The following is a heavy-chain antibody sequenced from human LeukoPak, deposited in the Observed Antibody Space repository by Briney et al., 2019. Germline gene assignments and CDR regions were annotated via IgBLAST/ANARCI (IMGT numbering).Heavy chain of an antibody. Sequence: GGSLRLSCAASGFTFSSYWMHWVRQAPGKGLVWVSRINSDGSGTSYADSVKGRFTISRDNAKNTLYLQMNSLRAEDTAVYYCARPILRGSNYYYGMDVWGQGATVTVSS. D-gene: IGHD6-25*01. J-gene: IGHJ6*02. CDR3: ARPILRGSNYYYGMDV. V-gene: IGHV3-74*01. CDR1: GFTFSSYW. CDR2: INSDGSGT.